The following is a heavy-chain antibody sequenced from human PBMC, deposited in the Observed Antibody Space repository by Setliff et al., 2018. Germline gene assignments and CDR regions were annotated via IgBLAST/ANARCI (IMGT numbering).Heavy chain of an antibody. J-gene: IGHJ4*02. CDR1: GYTLTELS. D-gene: IGHD4-4*01. Sequence: ASVKVSCKVSGYTLTELSMHWVRQAPGKGLEWMGGFDPEDGETIYAQKFQGRVTMTEDTSTDTAYMELSSLRSEDTAVYYCAKSGDYSNRGHFDCWGQGTLVTVSS. CDR2: FDPEDGET. V-gene: IGHV1-24*01. CDR3: AKSGDYSNRGHFDC.